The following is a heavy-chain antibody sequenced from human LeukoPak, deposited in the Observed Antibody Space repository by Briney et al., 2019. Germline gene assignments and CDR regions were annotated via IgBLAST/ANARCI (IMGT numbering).Heavy chain of an antibody. Sequence: GGSLRLSCAGSGFTFRRYTLNWVRQAPGRGLEWISYIGSDNTTIDYADSVKGRFTISRDNAKNSLYLHMSSLRAEDTAVYYCARSIKRGVFDIWGQGTMVTVSS. V-gene: IGHV3-48*01. CDR2: IGSDNTTI. CDR3: ARSIKRGVFDI. CDR1: GFTFRRYT. J-gene: IGHJ3*02.